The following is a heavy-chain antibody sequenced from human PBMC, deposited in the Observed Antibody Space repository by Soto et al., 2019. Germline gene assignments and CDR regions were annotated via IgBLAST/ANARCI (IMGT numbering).Heavy chain of an antibody. CDR1: GGSISSYY. J-gene: IGHJ4*02. D-gene: IGHD2-15*01. V-gene: IGHV4-59*01. CDR2: IYYSGST. CDR3: ARETCSGGSCYSYFDY. Sequence: SETLSLTCTVSGGSISSYYWSWIRQPPGKGLEWIGYIYYSGSTNYNPSLKSRVTISVGTSKNQFSLKLSSVTAADTAVYYCARETCSGGSCYSYFDYWGQGTLVTVSS.